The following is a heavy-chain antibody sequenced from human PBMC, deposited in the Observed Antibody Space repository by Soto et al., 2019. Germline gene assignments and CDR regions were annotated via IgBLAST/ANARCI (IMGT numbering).Heavy chain of an antibody. CDR2: ISSSSSYI. Sequence: GGSLRLSCAASGFTFSGYSMNWVRQAPGKGLEWVSSISSSSSYIYYADSVKGRFTISRDNAKNSLYLQMNSLRAEDTAVYYCARDPRDGYNDYWGQGTLVTVSS. V-gene: IGHV3-21*01. CDR1: GFTFSGYS. D-gene: IGHD5-12*01. J-gene: IGHJ4*02. CDR3: ARDPRDGYNDY.